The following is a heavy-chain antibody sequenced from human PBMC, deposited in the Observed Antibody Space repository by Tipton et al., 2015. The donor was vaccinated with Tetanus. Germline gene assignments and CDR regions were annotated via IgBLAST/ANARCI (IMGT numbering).Heavy chain of an antibody. CDR2: ISPFTGDT. D-gene: IGHD6-19*01. CDR3: ARDRAVPVQAYGTDV. J-gene: IGHJ6*02. CDR1: GYTFTHYG. Sequence: QLVQSGAEVRKPGASVKVSCKASGYTFTHYGISWVRQAPGQGLEWVGWISPFTGDTEYAQNLQDRLILTTDTSTATAYEEVRSLTSDDTAEYYCARDRAVPVQAYGTDVWGQGTSVTVSS. V-gene: IGHV1-18*01.